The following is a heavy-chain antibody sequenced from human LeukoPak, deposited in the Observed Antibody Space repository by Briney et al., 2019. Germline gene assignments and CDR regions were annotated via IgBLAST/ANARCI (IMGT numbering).Heavy chain of an antibody. Sequence: ASVKVSCKASGYTFTSYYMHWVRQAPGRGLEWVGIINPSGGSTSYAQKFQGRVTMTRDTSTSTVYMELSSLRSEDTAVYYCARAQAPYYYDSSGSYDAFDIWGQGTMVTVSS. D-gene: IGHD3-22*01. CDR2: INPSGGST. CDR1: GYTFTSYY. CDR3: ARAQAPYYYDSSGSYDAFDI. J-gene: IGHJ3*02. V-gene: IGHV1-46*01.